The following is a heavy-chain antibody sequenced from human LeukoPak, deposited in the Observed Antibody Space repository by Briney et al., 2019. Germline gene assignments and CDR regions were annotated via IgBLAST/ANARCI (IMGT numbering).Heavy chain of an antibody. CDR3: AKWGDYDVLTGYYVSDY. CDR2: ITGSGGNT. V-gene: IGHV3-23*01. CDR1: GFTFSNYA. D-gene: IGHD3-9*01. J-gene: IGHJ4*02. Sequence: GGSLRLSCAASGFTFSNYAMSWGRQAPGKGLEWVSAITGSGGNTYYADSVKGRFTISRDNSKITVFLQMNSLRAEDTAVYYCAKWGDYDVLTGYYVSDYWGQGTLVTVSS.